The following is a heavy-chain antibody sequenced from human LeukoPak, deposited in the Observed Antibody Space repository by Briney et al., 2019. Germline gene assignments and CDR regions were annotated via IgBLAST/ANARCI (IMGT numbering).Heavy chain of an antibody. CDR2: INHSGST. J-gene: IGHJ4*02. CDR3: ARSRSGWPQKHITRYYFDY. V-gene: IGHV4-34*01. CDR1: GGSFSGYY. D-gene: IGHD6-19*01. Sequence: SETLPLTCAVYGGSFSGYYWSWIRQPPGKGLEWIGEINHSGSTNYNPSLKSRVTISVDTSKNQFSLKLSSVTAADTAVYYCARSRSGWPQKHITRYYFDYWGQGTLVTVSS.